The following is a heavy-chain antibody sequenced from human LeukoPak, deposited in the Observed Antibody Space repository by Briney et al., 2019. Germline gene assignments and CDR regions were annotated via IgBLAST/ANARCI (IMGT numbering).Heavy chain of an antibody. D-gene: IGHD3-10*01. Sequence: GESLKISCKGSGYSFATYWIAWVRQVPGKGLEWMGVIFPDDSATKYSPSFQGQVTISADKSSSTAYLQWRSLRASDTAMYYCARPHRGIDTPLDNWGQGTLVTVSS. J-gene: IGHJ4*02. CDR1: GYSFATYW. V-gene: IGHV5-51*01. CDR2: IFPDDSAT. CDR3: ARPHRGIDTPLDN.